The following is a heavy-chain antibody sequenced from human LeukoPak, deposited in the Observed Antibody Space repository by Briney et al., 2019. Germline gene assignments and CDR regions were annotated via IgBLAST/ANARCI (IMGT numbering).Heavy chain of an antibody. CDR3: ARESTYI. J-gene: IGHJ3*02. V-gene: IGHV3-23*01. Sequence: GGSPRLSCAGSGFTFNSYAMTWVHQAPGKGLEWLAAISDSGANTYYAESVKGRFTISRDNSKNTVYLQINSLRAEDTAVYFCARESTYIWGQGTMVTVSS. CDR1: GFTFNSYA. CDR2: ISDSGANT.